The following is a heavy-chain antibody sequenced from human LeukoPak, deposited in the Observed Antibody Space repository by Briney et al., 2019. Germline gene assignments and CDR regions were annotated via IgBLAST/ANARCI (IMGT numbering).Heavy chain of an antibody. Sequence: GGSLRLSCAGSGFSFNNYAMYWVRQAPGKGLEWVSALSSSGLSPYYADSVKGRFSISRDISKNSLYLQMNSLRAEDTAVYYCTKAGPDTYAFDIWGQGTMVTVSS. CDR1: GFSFNNYA. CDR3: TKAGPDTYAFDI. CDR2: LSSSGLSP. V-gene: IGHV3-23*01. J-gene: IGHJ3*02. D-gene: IGHD2/OR15-2a*01.